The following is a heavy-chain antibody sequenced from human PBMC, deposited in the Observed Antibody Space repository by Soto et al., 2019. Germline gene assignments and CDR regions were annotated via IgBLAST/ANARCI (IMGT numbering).Heavy chain of an antibody. V-gene: IGHV3-30*18. Sequence: VQLVESGGGVVQPGRSLRLSCAASGFTFSDYAMHWVRQAPGKGLEWVAVVSHDGRNTHYADSVKGRFTISRDSPKNTVSLEMTSLRAEDTAVYYCAKGGRQWLVTSDFNYWGQGALVTVSS. CDR1: GFTFSDYA. J-gene: IGHJ4*02. D-gene: IGHD6-19*01. CDR2: VSHDGRNT. CDR3: AKGGRQWLVTSDFNY.